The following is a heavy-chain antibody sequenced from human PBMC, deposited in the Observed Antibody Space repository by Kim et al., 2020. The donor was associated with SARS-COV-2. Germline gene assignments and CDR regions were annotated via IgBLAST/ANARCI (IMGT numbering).Heavy chain of an antibody. D-gene: IGHD3-22*01. V-gene: IGHV3-15*01. Sequence: GGSLRLSCAASGFTFSNAWMSWVRQAPGKGLEWVGRIKSKTDGGTTDYAAPVKGRFTISRDDSKNTLYLQMNSLKTEDTAVYYCVNTYYYDSSGYYLSEYFQHWGQGTLVTVSS. CDR3: VNTYYYDSSGYYLSEYFQH. CDR2: IKSKTDGGTT. J-gene: IGHJ1*01. CDR1: GFTFSNAW.